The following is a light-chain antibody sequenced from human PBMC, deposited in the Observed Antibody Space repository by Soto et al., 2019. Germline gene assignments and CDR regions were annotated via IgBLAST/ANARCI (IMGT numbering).Light chain of an antibody. CDR2: GAS. J-gene: IGKJ3*01. CDR3: QQYGRSPFT. V-gene: IGKV3-20*01. Sequence: EIVLTQSPGTLSLSPGERATLSCRASQSVSSNNLAWYQQRPGQAPRVVIYGASTRATGIPERFSGSGSGTDFTFNISRLEPQDFAVYYCQQYGRSPFTFGPGTKVDIK. CDR1: QSVSSNN.